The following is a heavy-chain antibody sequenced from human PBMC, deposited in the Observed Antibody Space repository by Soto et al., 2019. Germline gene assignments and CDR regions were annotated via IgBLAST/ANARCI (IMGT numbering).Heavy chain of an antibody. V-gene: IGHV3-23*01. J-gene: IGHJ4*02. CDR3: ANGMVRGVNVY. Sequence: GGSLRLSCAASGFTFSSYAMSWVRQAPGKGLEWVSAIGGSGGSTYYADSVKGRFTISRDNSKNTLYLQMNSLRAEDTAVYYCANGMVRGVNVYWGQGTLGTVSS. CDR1: GFTFSSYA. D-gene: IGHD3-10*01. CDR2: IGGSGGST.